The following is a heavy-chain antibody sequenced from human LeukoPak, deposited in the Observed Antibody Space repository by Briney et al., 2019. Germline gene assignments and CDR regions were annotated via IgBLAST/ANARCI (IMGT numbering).Heavy chain of an antibody. CDR2: INPNNGGT. CDR1: GYTITGYY. V-gene: IGHV1-2*02. Sequence: ASVKVSCKAFGYTITGYYIHWVRQAPGQGLEWMGWINPNNGGTNYAQKFQGRVTMTRDTSIGTAYMELNRLTYDDTAVYYCTLPWGSGSYYDYWGQGTLVTVSS. J-gene: IGHJ4*02. D-gene: IGHD3-10*01. CDR3: TLPWGSGSYYDY.